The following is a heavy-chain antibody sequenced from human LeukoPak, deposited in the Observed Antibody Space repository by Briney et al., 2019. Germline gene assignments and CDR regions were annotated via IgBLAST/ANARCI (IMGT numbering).Heavy chain of an antibody. J-gene: IGHJ6*03. CDR3: ARTLAPLYYYYMDA. CDR1: GFIFSSYE. V-gene: IGHV3-48*03. Sequence: GGSLRLSCAASGFIFSSYEMNWVRQAPGKGLEWVSYISSSGSTIYYADSVKGRFTISRDNAKNSLYLQMNSLRAEDTAVYYCARTLAPLYYYYMDAWGKGTTVTISS. CDR2: ISSSGSTI.